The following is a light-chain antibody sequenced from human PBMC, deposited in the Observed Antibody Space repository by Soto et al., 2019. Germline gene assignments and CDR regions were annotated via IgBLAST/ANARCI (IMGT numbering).Light chain of an antibody. V-gene: IGKV3-20*01. CDR1: QSISSSF. CDR2: GAS. Sequence: EIVLTQSPGILSLSPGERAPLSCGASQSISSSFLAWYQQKPGQAPRLLIYGASSRATGIPDRFSGTGSETDFTLTISRLEPEDFAVYYCQQYDNSPITFGQGTRLEIK. J-gene: IGKJ5*01. CDR3: QQYDNSPIT.